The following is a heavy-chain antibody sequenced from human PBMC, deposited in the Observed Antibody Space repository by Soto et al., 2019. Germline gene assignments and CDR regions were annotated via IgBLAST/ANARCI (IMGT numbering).Heavy chain of an antibody. V-gene: IGHV1-69*13. CDR1: GGTFSSYA. J-gene: IGHJ6*02. D-gene: IGHD3-3*01. CDR2: IIPIFGTA. Sequence: AASVKVSCTASGGTFSSYAISWVRQAPGQGLEWMGGIIPIFGTANYAQKFQGRVTITADESTSTAYMELSSLRSEDTAVYYCARISRSGYYYYYYGMDGWGQGTTVTVSS. CDR3: ARISRSGYYYYYYGMDG.